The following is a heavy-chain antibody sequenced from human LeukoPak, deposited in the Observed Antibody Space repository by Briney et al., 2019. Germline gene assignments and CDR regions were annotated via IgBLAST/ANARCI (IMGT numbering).Heavy chain of an antibody. CDR2: MYDSGRT. D-gene: IGHD3-22*01. V-gene: IGHV4-4*02. Sequence: PSETLSLTCAVSGGSMSSSNWWSGVRQPPGEGLEWIGEMYDSGRTNYNPCVKSRDNISGEKSNNHVSVKLSSWTAADTAVYYCATTPSRYYDYWGQGTPVTVSS. CDR1: GGSMSSSNW. J-gene: IGHJ4*02. CDR3: ATTPSRYYDY.